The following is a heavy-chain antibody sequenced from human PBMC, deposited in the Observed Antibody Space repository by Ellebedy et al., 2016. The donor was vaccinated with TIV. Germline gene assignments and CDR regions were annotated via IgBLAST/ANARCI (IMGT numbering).Heavy chain of an antibody. CDR1: GFTFSSYN. CDR3: ARDVGRWLQFLGY. J-gene: IGHJ4*02. V-gene: IGHV3-48*04. CDR2: ISSTTLTT. D-gene: IGHD5-24*01. Sequence: GESLKISCAASGFTFSSYNMIWVRQAPGKGLEWISYISSTTLTTEYADSVEGRFTISRDNAKNSVYLQMNSLRAEDTAVYFCARDVGRWLQFLGYWGQGTLVTVSS.